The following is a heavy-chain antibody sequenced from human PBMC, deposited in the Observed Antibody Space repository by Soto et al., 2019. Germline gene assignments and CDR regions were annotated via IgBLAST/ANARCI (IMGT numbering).Heavy chain of an antibody. V-gene: IGHV4-59*01. D-gene: IGHD1-26*01. CDR2: IYYSGTT. Sequence: SETLSLTCTVSAGSISTYCWSWIRQPPGKGLEWIGYIYYSGTTNYNPSLKSRVTILLDTSKNQFSLRLSSVTAADTAVYYCARGRGGTYDAFDMWGQGTLVTVSS. CDR3: ARGRGGTYDAFDM. J-gene: IGHJ3*02. CDR1: AGSISTYC.